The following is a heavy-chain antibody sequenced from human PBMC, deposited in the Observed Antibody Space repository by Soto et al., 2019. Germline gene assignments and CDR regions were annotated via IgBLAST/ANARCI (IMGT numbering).Heavy chain of an antibody. V-gene: IGHV1-2*02. Sequence: ASVKVSCKASGYPFTGPYIYWVRQAPGQGLEWMGWINPSSGGTEFAEKFQGRVTVTRDTSIRTVFLELSSLTSDDTGVYFCARDFRTYSHGVDVWGQGTAVTVSS. CDR2: INPSSGGT. D-gene: IGHD4-4*01. CDR1: GYPFTGPY. CDR3: ARDFRTYSHGVDV. J-gene: IGHJ6*02.